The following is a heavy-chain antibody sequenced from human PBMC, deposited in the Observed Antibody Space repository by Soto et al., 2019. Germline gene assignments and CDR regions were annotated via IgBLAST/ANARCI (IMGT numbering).Heavy chain of an antibody. D-gene: IGHD1-1*01. CDR3: AANWNFGLNF. J-gene: IGHJ4*02. CDR1: GFDFSDFH. CDR2: ISSSLGHT. V-gene: IGHV3-11*03. Sequence: GGSLRLSCVASGFDFSDFHISWVRQAPGKGLEWISYISSSLGHTDYAESVKGRFTISRDNAKSSVFLEMSDLRSDDTAVYYCAANWNFGLNFWGQGTMVTVSS.